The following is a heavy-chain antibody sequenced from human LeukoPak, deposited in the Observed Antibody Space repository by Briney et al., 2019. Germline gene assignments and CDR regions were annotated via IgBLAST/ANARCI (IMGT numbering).Heavy chain of an antibody. D-gene: IGHD1-26*01. CDR2: ISYDGSNK. Sequence: GGSLRLSCAASGFTFSSYGMHWVRQAPGKGLEWVAVISYDGSNKYYADSVKGRFTISRDNSKNTLYLQMNSLRAEDTAVYYCAKGAVGADPFDYWGQGTLVTVSS. V-gene: IGHV3-30*18. CDR3: AKGAVGADPFDY. J-gene: IGHJ4*02. CDR1: GFTFSSYG.